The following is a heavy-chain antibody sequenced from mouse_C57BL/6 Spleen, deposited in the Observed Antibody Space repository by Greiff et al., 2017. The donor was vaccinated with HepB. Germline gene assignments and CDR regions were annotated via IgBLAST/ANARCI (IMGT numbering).Heavy chain of an antibody. CDR3: TRDGGSYAMDY. V-gene: IGHV1-15*01. D-gene: IGHD1-1*01. CDR2: IDPETGGT. CDR1: GYTFTDYD. Sequence: VKLMESGAELVRPGASVTLSCKASGYTFTDYDMHWVKQTPVHGLEWIGAIDPETGGTAYNQKFKGKAILTADKSSSTAYMELRSLTSEDSAVYYCTRDGGSYAMDYWGQGTSVTVSS. J-gene: IGHJ4*01.